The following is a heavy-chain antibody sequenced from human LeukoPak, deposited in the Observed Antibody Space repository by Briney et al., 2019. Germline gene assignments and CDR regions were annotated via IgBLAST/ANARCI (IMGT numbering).Heavy chain of an antibody. CDR3: AGGGHTLKGAYSGYEHYFDY. Sequence: GASVKVSCKASGYTFTSYAVHWVRQAPGQRLEWMGWINAGIGNTKYSQKFQGRVTITRDTSASTAYMELSSLRSEDTAVYYCAGGGHTLKGAYSGYEHYFDYWGQGTLVTVSS. J-gene: IGHJ4*02. CDR2: INAGIGNT. CDR1: GYTFTSYA. D-gene: IGHD5-12*01. V-gene: IGHV1-3*01.